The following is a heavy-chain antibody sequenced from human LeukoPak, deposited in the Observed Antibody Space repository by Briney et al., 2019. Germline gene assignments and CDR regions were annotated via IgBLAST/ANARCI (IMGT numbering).Heavy chain of an antibody. Sequence: SETLSLTCTVSGGSISSSSYYWSWIRQPPGKGLEWIGEINHSGSTNYNPSLKSRVTISVDTSKNQFSLKLSSVTAADTAVYYCARGGSSWYGLFDYWGQGTLVTVSS. D-gene: IGHD6-13*01. J-gene: IGHJ4*02. V-gene: IGHV4-39*07. CDR3: ARGGSSWYGLFDY. CDR2: INHSGST. CDR1: GGSISSSSYY.